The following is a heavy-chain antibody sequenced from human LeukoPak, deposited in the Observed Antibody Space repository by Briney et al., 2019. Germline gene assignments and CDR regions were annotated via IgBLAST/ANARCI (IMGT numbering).Heavy chain of an antibody. D-gene: IGHD3-10*01. CDR1: GLTFSSYG. CDR2: VSYDGSNT. CDR3: ARIDSGSYYSDDY. J-gene: IGHJ4*02. V-gene: IGHV3-30*03. Sequence: GGSLRLSCAASGLTFSSYGMHWVRQAPGKGLEWVAVVSYDGSNTFYSDSVKGRFTISRDKSKRMVYLQMNSLRAEDTAIYYCARIDSGSYYSDDYWGQGTLVTVSS.